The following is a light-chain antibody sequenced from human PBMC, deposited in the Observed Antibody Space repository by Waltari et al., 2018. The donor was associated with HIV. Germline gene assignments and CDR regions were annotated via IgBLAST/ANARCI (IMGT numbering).Light chain of an antibody. J-gene: IGLJ2*01. CDR2: DVN. V-gene: IGLV2-11*01. Sequence: QSALTQPRSVSGSPGQSVTISCTGTSSDVGGYNYVSWYQQHPGKAPKFMIYDVNKRPSGVPDRFSGSKSVNTASLTISGLQAEDEADYYCCSYADNYPVVFGGGTKLTVL. CDR1: SSDVGGYNY. CDR3: CSYADNYPVV.